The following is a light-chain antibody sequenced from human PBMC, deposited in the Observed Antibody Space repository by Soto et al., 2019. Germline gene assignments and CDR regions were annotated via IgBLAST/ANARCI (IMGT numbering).Light chain of an antibody. CDR3: AAWDARLDGVV. CDR2: SNN. Sequence: QSVLTQPPSASGTPGQTVTISCSGSSSNIGANTVNWFQHLPGTAPKLLIYSNNQRPSGVPDRVSGSKSGTSVTLAISGLQPEDEADYYCAAWDARLDGVVFGGGTKLTVL. V-gene: IGLV1-44*01. CDR1: SSNIGANT. J-gene: IGLJ3*02.